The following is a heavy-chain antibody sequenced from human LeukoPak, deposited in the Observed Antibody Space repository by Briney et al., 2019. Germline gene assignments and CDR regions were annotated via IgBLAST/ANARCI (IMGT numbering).Heavy chain of an antibody. CDR2: ISAYNDNT. Sequence: AASVKVSCKASGYTFTSYGISWVRQAPGQGLEWMGWISAYNDNTDYAQKLQGRVTMTTDTSTSTAYMELRSLRSDDTALYYCARIYSGYGVAYYYYMDVWGKGTTVTVSS. D-gene: IGHD5-12*01. V-gene: IGHV1-18*01. CDR3: ARIYSGYGVAYYYYMDV. CDR1: GYTFTSYG. J-gene: IGHJ6*03.